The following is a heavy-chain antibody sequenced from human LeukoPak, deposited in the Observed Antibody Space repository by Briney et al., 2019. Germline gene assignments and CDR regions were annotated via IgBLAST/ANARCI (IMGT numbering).Heavy chain of an antibody. CDR1: GFTFSSYG. CDR3: AKKGDSGSSPGAFDI. CDR2: ISYHGSNI. Sequence: PGGSLRLSCAASGFTFSSYGMHWVRHAPGKGLEGVAVISYHGSNIYYADSVKGRFTISRDNSKNTLYLQMNSLRAEDTAVYYCAKKGDSGSSPGAFDIWGQGTMVTVSS. V-gene: IGHV3-30*18. D-gene: IGHD1-26*01. J-gene: IGHJ3*02.